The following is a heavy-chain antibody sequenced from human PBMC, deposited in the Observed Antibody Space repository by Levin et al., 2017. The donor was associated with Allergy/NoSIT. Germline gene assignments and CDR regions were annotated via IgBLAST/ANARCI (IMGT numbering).Heavy chain of an antibody. J-gene: IGHJ6*03. Sequence: PGGSLRLSCAASGFTFSSYAMSWVRQAPGKGLEWVSAISGSGGSTYYADSVKGRFTISRDNSKNTLYLQMNSLRAEDTAVYYCAKGSRHDYCSSTSCYAEYYMDVWGKGTTVTVSS. D-gene: IGHD2-2*01. V-gene: IGHV3-23*01. CDR1: GFTFSSYA. CDR3: AKGSRHDYCSSTSCYAEYYMDV. CDR2: ISGSGGST.